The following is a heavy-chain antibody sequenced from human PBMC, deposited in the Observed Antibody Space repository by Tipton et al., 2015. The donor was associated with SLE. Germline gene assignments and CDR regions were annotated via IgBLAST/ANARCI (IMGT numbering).Heavy chain of an antibody. CDR1: GGSFSGYY. CDR2: IYYSGST. CDR3: ARAKVTTPFDY. J-gene: IGHJ4*02. D-gene: IGHD4-17*01. Sequence: TLSLTCAVYGGSFSGYYWSWIRQPPGKGLGWIGYIYYSGSTYYNPSLKSRVTISVDTSKNQFSLKLSSVTAADTAVYYCARAKVTTPFDYWGQGTLVTVSS. V-gene: IGHV4-31*11.